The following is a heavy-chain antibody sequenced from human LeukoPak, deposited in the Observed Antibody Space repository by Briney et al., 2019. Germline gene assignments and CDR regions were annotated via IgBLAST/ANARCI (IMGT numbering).Heavy chain of an antibody. CDR2: IYHGGST. J-gene: IGHJ4*02. V-gene: IGHV4-38-2*02. CDR1: GYSISTGYY. Sequence: SETLSLTCTVSGYSISTGYYWGWIRQPPGKGLEWIGSIYHGGSTYYNPFLKSRVTISVDTSKNQFSLKLSSVSGADTAVYYCARGWDSTGFDYWGQGTLVTVSS. CDR3: ARGWDSTGFDY. D-gene: IGHD3-22*01.